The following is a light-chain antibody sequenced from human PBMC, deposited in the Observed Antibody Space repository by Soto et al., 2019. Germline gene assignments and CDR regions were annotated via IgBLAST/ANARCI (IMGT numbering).Light chain of an antibody. V-gene: IGKV3-20*01. Sequence: EIVLTQSPGTLSLSPGERATLSCRASQSVSSSYLAWYQQKPGQAPRLLIYGASSRATGIPDRFSGSGSGTDFTLTISRLEPEDCEVYYCQQYGSSLMYTFGQGTKLEIK. J-gene: IGKJ2*01. CDR1: QSVSSSY. CDR3: QQYGSSLMYT. CDR2: GAS.